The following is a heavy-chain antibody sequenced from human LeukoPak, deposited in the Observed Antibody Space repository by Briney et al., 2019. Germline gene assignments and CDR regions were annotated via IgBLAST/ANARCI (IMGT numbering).Heavy chain of an antibody. CDR3: ARLIESTSGYYYYGMDV. CDR1: GYSFTSYW. CDR2: IDPSDSYT. D-gene: IGHD3-16*02. Sequence: GESLKISCKGSGYSFTSYWISWVRQMPGKGLEWMGRIDPSDSYTNYSPSFQGHVTISADKSISTAYLQWSSLKASDTAMYYCARLIESTSGYYYYGMDVWGKGTTITVSS. J-gene: IGHJ6*04. V-gene: IGHV5-10-1*01.